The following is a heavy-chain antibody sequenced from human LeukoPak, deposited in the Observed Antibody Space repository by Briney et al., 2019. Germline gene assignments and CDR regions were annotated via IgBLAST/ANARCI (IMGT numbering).Heavy chain of an antibody. Sequence: PSETLSLTCTVSGGSLSSGTHHWSWIRHPAGRGLEWIGRIYTSGSTDYNPSLKSRVTISKDTSQNHFSLKLSSVTAADTAVYYCAREDVDTGSDCWGQGTLVTVST. CDR3: AREDVDTGSDC. CDR1: GGSLSSGTHH. V-gene: IGHV4-61*02. CDR2: IYTSGST. J-gene: IGHJ4*02. D-gene: IGHD5-18*01.